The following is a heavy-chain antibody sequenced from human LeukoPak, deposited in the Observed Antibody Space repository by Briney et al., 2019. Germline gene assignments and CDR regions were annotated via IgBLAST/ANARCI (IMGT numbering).Heavy chain of an antibody. J-gene: IGHJ6*01. CDR2: ISYDGSNK. Sequence: GRSLRLSCAASGFTFSSYGMHWVRQAPGKGLEWVAVISYDGSNKYYADSVKGLFTISRDNSKNTLYLQMNSLRAEDTAVYYCAKDRERSNFGYYYYGMDVWGQGTTVTVSS. CDR1: GFTFSSYG. V-gene: IGHV3-30*18. D-gene: IGHD1-26*01. CDR3: AKDRERSNFGYYYYGMDV.